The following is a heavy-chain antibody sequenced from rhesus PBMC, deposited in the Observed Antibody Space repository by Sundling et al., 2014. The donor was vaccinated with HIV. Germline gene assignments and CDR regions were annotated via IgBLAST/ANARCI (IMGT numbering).Heavy chain of an antibody. CDR3: ASGEGSGISIWYGLAS. D-gene: IGHD6-25*01. J-gene: IGHJ6*01. Sequence: QVQLQESGPGVVKPSETLSLTCGVSGGSISDSYRWTWIRQFPGKGLEWIGYAYGSTMSTNYHPSLKSRVIISKDTSKNQFSLRLNSLTAADTAVYYCASGEGSGISIWYGLASWGQGVVVAVSA. CDR2: AYGSTMST. V-gene: IGHV4S10*01. CDR1: GGSISDSYR.